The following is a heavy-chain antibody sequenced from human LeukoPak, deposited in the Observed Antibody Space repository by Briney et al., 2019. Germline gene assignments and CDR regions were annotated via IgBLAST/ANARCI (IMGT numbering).Heavy chain of an antibody. Sequence: SETLSLTCTVSGGSISSGDYYWSWIRQPPGKGLEWIGYFYYSGSTYYNPSLKSRVTISVDTSKNQFSLKLGSVTAAATAGYYCARVGGGSGPVGFDPWGQGTLVTVSS. V-gene: IGHV4-30-4*08. J-gene: IGHJ5*02. CDR3: ARVGGGSGPVGFDP. CDR1: GGSISSGDYY. CDR2: FYYSGST. D-gene: IGHD3-10*01.